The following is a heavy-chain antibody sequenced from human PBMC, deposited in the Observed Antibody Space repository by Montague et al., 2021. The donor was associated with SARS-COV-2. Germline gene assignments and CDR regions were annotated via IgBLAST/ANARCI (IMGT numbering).Heavy chain of an antibody. Sequence: SLRLSCAASGFPFSSYEMNWVRQAPGKGLEWLSHISSSGSTTYDADSVKGRFTISRDNAKNSLYLQMNNLRAEDTALYYCARGADCSGSSCYAGSPYYYGLDGWGQGTTITVSS. J-gene: IGHJ6*02. CDR1: GFPFSSYE. D-gene: IGHD2-2*01. V-gene: IGHV3-48*03. CDR2: ISSSGSTT. CDR3: ARGADCSGSSCYAGSPYYYGLDG.